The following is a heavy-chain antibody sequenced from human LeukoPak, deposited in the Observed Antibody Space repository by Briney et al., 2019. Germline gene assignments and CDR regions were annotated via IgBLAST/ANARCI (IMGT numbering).Heavy chain of an antibody. D-gene: IGHD2-15*01. Sequence: SETLSLTCTVSNGSISSYYWSWIRQPPGKGLEWIGFIYYSGSTNYNPSLKSRVTISVDTSKNQYSLKLTSVTAADTAMYYCGRSCGGGSCNHFYYGMDVWGQGTTVTVSS. CDR2: IYYSGST. CDR1: NGSISSYY. CDR3: GRSCGGGSCNHFYYGMDV. J-gene: IGHJ6*02. V-gene: IGHV4-59*08.